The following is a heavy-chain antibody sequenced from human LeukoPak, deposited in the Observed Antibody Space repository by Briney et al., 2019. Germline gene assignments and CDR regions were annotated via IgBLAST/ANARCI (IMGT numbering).Heavy chain of an antibody. J-gene: IGHJ4*02. Sequence: PGGSLRLSCAASGFTFSDYYMSWIRQALGKGLEWVSYISSSGSTIYYADSVKGRFTISRDNAKNSLYLQMNSLRAEDTAVYYCARDRPYYYGSGSYCDYWGQGTLVTVSS. CDR2: ISSSGSTI. CDR1: GFTFSDYY. V-gene: IGHV3-11*01. CDR3: ARDRPYYYGSGSYCDY. D-gene: IGHD3-10*01.